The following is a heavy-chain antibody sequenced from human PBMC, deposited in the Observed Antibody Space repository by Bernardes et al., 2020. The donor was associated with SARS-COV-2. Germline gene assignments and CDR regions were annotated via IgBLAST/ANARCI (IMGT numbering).Heavy chain of an antibody. CDR1: GFTLNSNA. CDR3: ANGRQYDIVTGFLETFYYYYGMDV. Sequence: GGSLRLSCAASGFTLNSNAMTWVRQAPGKGLEWVSLISNNGDNTKYADSVKGRFTISRDNSKNTLHLQMNSLRAEDTAVYYCANGRQYDIVTGFLETFYYYYGMDVWGQGTTVTVSS. CDR2: ISNNGDNT. V-gene: IGHV3-23*01. J-gene: IGHJ6*02. D-gene: IGHD3-9*01.